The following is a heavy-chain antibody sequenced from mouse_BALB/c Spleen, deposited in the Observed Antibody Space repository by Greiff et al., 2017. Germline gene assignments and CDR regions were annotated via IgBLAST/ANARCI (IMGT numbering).Heavy chain of an antibody. D-gene: IGHD4-1*01. Sequence: DVKLVESGGGLVKPGGSLKLSCAASGFTFSSYTMSWVRQTPEKRLEWVATISSGGSYTYYPDSVKGRFTISRDNAKNTLYLQMSSLKSEDTAMYYCTRGPANWDGFAYWGQGTLVTVSA. V-gene: IGHV5-6-4*01. CDR3: TRGPANWDGFAY. CDR2: ISSGGSYT. J-gene: IGHJ3*01. CDR1: GFTFSSYT.